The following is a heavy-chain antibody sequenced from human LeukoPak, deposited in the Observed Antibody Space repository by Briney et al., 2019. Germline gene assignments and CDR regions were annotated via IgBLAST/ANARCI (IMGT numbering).Heavy chain of an antibody. V-gene: IGHV4-39*01. CDR1: GGSISSRSYY. J-gene: IGHJ3*02. CDR2: IYYSGST. Sequence: SETLSLTCTVSGGSISSRSYYWGWIRQPPGKGLEWIGSIYYSGSTYYNPSLKSRVTISVDTSKNQFSLKLSSVTAADTAVYYCARPAENEAFDIWGQGTMVTVSS. CDR3: ARPAENEAFDI.